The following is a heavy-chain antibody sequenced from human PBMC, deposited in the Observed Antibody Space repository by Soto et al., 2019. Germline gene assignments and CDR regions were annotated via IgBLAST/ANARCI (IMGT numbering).Heavy chain of an antibody. V-gene: IGHV4-39*02. Sequence: SETLSLTCTVSGGSISSSSYYWGWIRQPPGKGLEWIGSIYYSGSTYYNPSLKSRVTISVDTSKNHFSLKLSSVTAADTAVYYCATQEVGGSYLYTFDPRGQGTLVTVSS. CDR1: GGSISSSSYY. J-gene: IGHJ5*02. CDR3: ATQEVGGSYLYTFDP. D-gene: IGHD1-26*01. CDR2: IYYSGST.